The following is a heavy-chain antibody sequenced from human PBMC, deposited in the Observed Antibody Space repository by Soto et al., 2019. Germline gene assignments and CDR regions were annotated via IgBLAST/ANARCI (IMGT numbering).Heavy chain of an antibody. Sequence: SETLSLTCTVSGGSISSYYWSWIRQPPGKGLEWIGYIYYSGSTNYNPSLKSRVTISVDTSKNQSSLKLSSVTAADTAVYYCARERYSGYVTRWGQGTLVTVSS. D-gene: IGHD5-12*01. V-gene: IGHV4-59*01. CDR1: GGSISSYY. CDR3: ARERYSGYVTR. CDR2: IYYSGST. J-gene: IGHJ4*02.